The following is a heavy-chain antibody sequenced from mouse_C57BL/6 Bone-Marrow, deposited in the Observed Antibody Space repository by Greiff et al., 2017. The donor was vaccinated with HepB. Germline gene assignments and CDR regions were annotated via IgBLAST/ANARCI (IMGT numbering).Heavy chain of an antibody. CDR3: TRRALITTVVEDY. J-gene: IGHJ4*01. Sequence: QVQLQQSGAELVRPGASVTLSCKASGYTFTDYEMHWVKQTPVHGLEWIGAIDPETGGTAYNQKFKGKAILTADKSSSTAYMELRSLTSEDSAVYYCTRRALITTVVEDYWGQGTPVTVSS. CDR1: GYTFTDYE. CDR2: IDPETGGT. D-gene: IGHD1-1*01. V-gene: IGHV1-15*01.